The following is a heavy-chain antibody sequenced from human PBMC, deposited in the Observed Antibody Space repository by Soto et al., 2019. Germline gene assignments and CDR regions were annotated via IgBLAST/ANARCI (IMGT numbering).Heavy chain of an antibody. CDR2: IKEDGSEK. Sequence: AXVSLRLSCAASGFTFSNYWMTWVRQAPGKGLEWVANIKEDGSEKHYVDSVRGRFTISRDNAKNSLYLQMNSLRVEDTAVYFCSRDVVVGAKALNYWGQGALVTVSS. D-gene: IGHD2-15*01. CDR3: SRDVVVGAKALNY. CDR1: GFTFSNYW. J-gene: IGHJ4*02. V-gene: IGHV3-7*01.